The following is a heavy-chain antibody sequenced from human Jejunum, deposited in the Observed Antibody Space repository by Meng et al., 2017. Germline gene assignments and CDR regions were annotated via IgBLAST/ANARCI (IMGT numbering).Heavy chain of an antibody. D-gene: IGHD1-26*01. CDR2: IHHSGST. V-gene: IGHV4-4*02. J-gene: IGHJ4*02. CDR1: GGSISTSDW. CDR3: AREWSGSYRHFDY. Sequence: QVPWQESGPGLRKPSGTLSPTCAVSGGSISTSDWWSWVRQPPGKGLEWIGEIHHSGSTNYNPSLKSRVTISVDKSKNQFSLKLNSVTAADTAVYYCAREWSGSYRHFDYWGQGTLVTVSS.